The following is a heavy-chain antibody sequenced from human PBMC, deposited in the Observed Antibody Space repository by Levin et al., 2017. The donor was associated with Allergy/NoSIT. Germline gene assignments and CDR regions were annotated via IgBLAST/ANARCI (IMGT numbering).Heavy chain of an antibody. J-gene: IGHJ4*02. CDR3: AREKEQQLVRGDFDY. CDR1: GFTFSSYG. V-gene: IGHV3-33*01. Sequence: GESLKISCAASGFTFSSYGMHWVRQAPGKGLEWVAVIWYDGSNKYYADSVKGRFTISRDNSKNTLYLQMNSLRAEDTAVYYCAREKEQQLVRGDFDYWGQGTLVTVSS. D-gene: IGHD6-13*01. CDR2: IWYDGSNK.